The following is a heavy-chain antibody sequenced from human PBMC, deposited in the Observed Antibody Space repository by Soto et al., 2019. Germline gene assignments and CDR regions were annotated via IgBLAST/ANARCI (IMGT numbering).Heavy chain of an antibody. D-gene: IGHD3-3*01. J-gene: IGHJ6*02. CDR3: ARDEELYYDFWSGYLGQPDVMDF. CDR1: GYTFSSYA. Sequence: GSSVKLCCKASGYTFSSYAMHWVRQAPGQRLEWMGWINAGYGNTKSSQKFQDRVTISRDTSASTAYMELTSLRSDDTAVYYCARDEELYYDFWSGYLGQPDVMDFWGQRSTV. V-gene: IGHV1-3*01. CDR2: INAGYGNT.